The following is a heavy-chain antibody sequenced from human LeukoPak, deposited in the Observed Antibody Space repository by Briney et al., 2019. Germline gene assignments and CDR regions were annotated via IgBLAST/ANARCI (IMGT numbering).Heavy chain of an antibody. V-gene: IGHV4-61*02. CDR2: ISSRGST. D-gene: IGHD3-22*01. CDR3: ARGPYSYDSSGAFDI. CDR1: GDSISSGDYY. J-gene: IGHJ3*02. Sequence: SETLSLTCTVSGDSISSGDYYWSWIRQPAGKGLEWIGRISSRGSTNYNPSLKSRVTISVDTSKNQFSLKLSSVTAADTAVYFCARGPYSYDSSGAFDIWGQGTMVTVSS.